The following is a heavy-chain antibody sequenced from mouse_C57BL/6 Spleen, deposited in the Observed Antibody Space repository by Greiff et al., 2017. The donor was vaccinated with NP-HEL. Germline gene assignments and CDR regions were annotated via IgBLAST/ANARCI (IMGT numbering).Heavy chain of an antibody. V-gene: IGHV1-82*01. D-gene: IGHD3-3*01. CDR2: IYPGDGDT. Sequence: VQLQQPGPELVKPGASVKISCKASGYAFSSSWMNWVKQRPGKGLEWIGRIYPGDGDTNYNGKFKGKATLTADKSSSTAYMQLSSLTSEDSAVYFCARSRAFAYWGQGTLVTVSA. CDR3: ARSRAFAY. J-gene: IGHJ3*01. CDR1: GYAFSSSW.